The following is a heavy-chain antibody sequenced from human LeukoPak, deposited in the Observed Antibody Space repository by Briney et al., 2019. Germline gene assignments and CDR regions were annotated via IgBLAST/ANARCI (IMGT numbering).Heavy chain of an antibody. Sequence: GGSLRLSCAGSGFTFNNYPISWVRQTPGKGLEWVSAITGGADSTYYADSVKGRFTISRDNSKNTLYLQMNSLRAEDTAVYYCATSPRIAAAGIEFDYWGQGTLVTVSS. D-gene: IGHD6-13*01. CDR1: GFTFNNYP. J-gene: IGHJ4*02. CDR2: ITGGADST. V-gene: IGHV3-23*01. CDR3: ATSPRIAAAGIEFDY.